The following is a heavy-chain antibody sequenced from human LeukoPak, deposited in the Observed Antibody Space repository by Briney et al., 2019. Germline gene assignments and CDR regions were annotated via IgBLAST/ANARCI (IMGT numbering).Heavy chain of an antibody. Sequence: PGGSLRLSCAASGFTFSDYYMSWIRQAPGKGLEWISNISSSGSTIYYADSVKGRFTISRDNAKNSLYLQMNSLRAEDTAVYYCAKDGIAVAGTLDPWGQGTLVTVSS. CDR2: ISSSGSTI. J-gene: IGHJ5*02. V-gene: IGHV3-11*01. CDR3: AKDGIAVAGTLDP. CDR1: GFTFSDYY. D-gene: IGHD6-19*01.